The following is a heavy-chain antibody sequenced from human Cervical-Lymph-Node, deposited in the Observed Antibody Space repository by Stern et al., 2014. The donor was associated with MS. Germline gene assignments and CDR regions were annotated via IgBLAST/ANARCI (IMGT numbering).Heavy chain of an antibody. CDR3: ARDLSGIGYYDY. J-gene: IGHJ4*02. CDR1: GGTFTTYA. Sequence: QEQLMQPGAEVKKPGSPVRVSCKASGGTFTTYAISWVRQAPGQGLEWMGGIIPMSGTEKYAQKFQGRVTISADASPTTAYMELSSLKFDDTAVYYCARDLSGIGYYDYWGQGTLVAVSS. D-gene: IGHD3-22*01. CDR2: IIPMSGTE. V-gene: IGHV1-69*01.